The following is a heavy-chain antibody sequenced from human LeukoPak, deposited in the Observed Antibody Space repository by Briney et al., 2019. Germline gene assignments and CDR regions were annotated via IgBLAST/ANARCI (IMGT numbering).Heavy chain of an antibody. D-gene: IGHD3-22*01. CDR2: IYYSGST. V-gene: IGHV4-59*08. J-gene: IGHJ5*02. Sequence: PSETLSLTCTVSGGSISSYYWSWIRQPPGKGLEWIGYIYYSGSTNYNPSLKSRVTISVDTSKNQFSLKLSSVTAADTAVYYCASNKRTGITMIASDWFDPWGQGTLVTVSS. CDR3: ASNKRTGITMIASDWFDP. CDR1: GGSISSYY.